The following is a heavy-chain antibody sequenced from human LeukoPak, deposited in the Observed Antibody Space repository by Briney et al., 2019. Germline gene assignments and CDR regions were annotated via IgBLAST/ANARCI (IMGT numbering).Heavy chain of an antibody. CDR2: ISGSGGST. CDR1: GFTFSTHA. V-gene: IGHV3-23*01. CDR3: ANLCDNSGYFVFEN. Sequence: GGSLRPSCAVSGFTFSTHAMTWVPRAPGQGLKGGSAISGSGGSTYYADSVMGRFTISRDNSKNTLYLQMNSLRAEDAAVYYCANLCDNSGYFVFENWGQGTMVTVSS. J-gene: IGHJ3*02. D-gene: IGHD3-22*01.